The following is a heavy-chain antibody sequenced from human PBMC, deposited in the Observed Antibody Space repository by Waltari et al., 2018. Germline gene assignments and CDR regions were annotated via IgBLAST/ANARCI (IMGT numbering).Heavy chain of an antibody. J-gene: IGHJ4*02. Sequence: QLQLQESGPGLVKPSETLSPPCTVPRSPIGNNNSSWGWVRQPPGKGLEWIGSFYKSGTTYYNPSLKSRVTISVDTSNNQFSLKLNSVTAADTAVYYCVRGYPDIVATISDYWGQGTLVIVSS. V-gene: IGHV4-39*07. D-gene: IGHD5-12*01. CDR1: RSPIGNNNSS. CDR3: VRGYPDIVATISDY. CDR2: FYKSGTT.